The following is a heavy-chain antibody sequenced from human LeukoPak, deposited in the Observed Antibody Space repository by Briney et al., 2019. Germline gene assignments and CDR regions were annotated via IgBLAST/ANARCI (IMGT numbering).Heavy chain of an antibody. D-gene: IGHD2-2*01. CDR3: ARAAIAVVPDKTYWFDP. J-gene: IGHJ5*02. CDR2: VYPGYSDT. Sequence: GESLKISCKGSGYSFTSYWIVWVRQMPGKGLVWMVIVYPGYSDTRDCPAFQSQVTISADKSISTAYLQWSSLKDSDTAMYYCARAAIAVVPDKTYWFDPWGQGTLVTVSS. V-gene: IGHV5-51*01. CDR1: GYSFTSYW.